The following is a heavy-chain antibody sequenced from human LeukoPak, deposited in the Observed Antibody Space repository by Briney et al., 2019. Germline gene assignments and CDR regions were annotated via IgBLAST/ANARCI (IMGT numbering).Heavy chain of an antibody. J-gene: IGHJ4*02. D-gene: IGHD3-3*01. CDR3: AKDHRRATYYDFWSGYSFDY. Sequence: GGSLRLSCVASGFIFSHYGMHWVRQAPGKGLEWVSAISGSGGSTYYADSVKGRFTISRDNSKNTLYLQMNSLRAEDTAVYYCAKDHRRATYYDFWSGYSFDYWGQGTLVTVSS. V-gene: IGHV3-23*01. CDR2: ISGSGGST. CDR1: GFIFSHYG.